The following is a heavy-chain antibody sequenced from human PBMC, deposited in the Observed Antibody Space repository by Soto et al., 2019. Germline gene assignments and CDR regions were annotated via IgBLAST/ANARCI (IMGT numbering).Heavy chain of an antibody. CDR1: GGSISSTNYY. D-gene: IGHD6-13*01. CDR3: ASSSSWHIIDY. Sequence: QLQLQESGPGLVKPSETLSLTCTVSGGSISSTNYYWGWIRQPPGKGLEWIGSIYYGGSTYYNPSLKRXXTXSXXTSKNQFSLKLSSVTAADTAVYYCASSSSWHIIDYWGQGTLVTVSS. J-gene: IGHJ4*02. CDR2: IYYGGST. V-gene: IGHV4-39*01.